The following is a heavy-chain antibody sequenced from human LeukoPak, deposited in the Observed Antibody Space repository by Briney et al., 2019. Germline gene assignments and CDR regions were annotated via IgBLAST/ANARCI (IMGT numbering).Heavy chain of an antibody. V-gene: IGHV4-38-2*02. J-gene: IGHJ5*02. CDR2: IYHSGST. CDR1: GYSISSGYY. D-gene: IGHD2-2*02. CDR3: ARGYCSSTSCYTWFDP. Sequence: SETLSLTCTVSGYSISSGYYWGWIRQPPGKGLEWIGSIYHSGSTYHNPSLKSRVTISVDTSKNQFSLKLSSVTAADTAVYYCARGYCSSTSCYTWFDPWGQGTLVTVSS.